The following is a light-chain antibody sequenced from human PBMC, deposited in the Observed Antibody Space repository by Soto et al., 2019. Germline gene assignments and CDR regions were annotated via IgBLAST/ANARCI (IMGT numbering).Light chain of an antibody. J-gene: IGKJ1*01. CDR1: QSVSSY. Sequence: EIVLSQSSASLSLYPGERATLSCRASQSVSSYLAWYQQKPGQAPRLLIYDASNRATGIPARFSGSGSGTDFTLTISSLEPEDFAVYYCQQRSNWPPTFGQGTKVDIK. V-gene: IGKV3-11*01. CDR2: DAS. CDR3: QQRSNWPPT.